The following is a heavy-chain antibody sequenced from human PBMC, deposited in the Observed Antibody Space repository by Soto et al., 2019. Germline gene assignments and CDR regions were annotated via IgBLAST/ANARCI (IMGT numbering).Heavy chain of an antibody. CDR2: ISGSGGST. J-gene: IGHJ4*02. CDR1: GFTFSSYA. V-gene: IGHV3-23*01. CDR3: AKVSYYDVLTGYSTFDY. Sequence: GGSLRLSCAASGFTFSSYAMSWVRQAPGKGLEWVSAISGSGGSTYYADSVKGRFTISRDNSKNTLHLQMNSLRAEDTAVYYCAKVSYYDVLTGYSTFDYWGQGTLVTVSS. D-gene: IGHD3-9*01.